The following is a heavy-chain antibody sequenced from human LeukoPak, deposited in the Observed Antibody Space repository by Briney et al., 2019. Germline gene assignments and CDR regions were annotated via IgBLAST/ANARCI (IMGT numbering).Heavy chain of an antibody. V-gene: IGHV3-23*01. Sequence: GGSLRLSCAASGFPFSSYAMSWVRQAPGKGLEWVSAIRGSGGSTYYADSVKGRFTISRDNSKNTLYLQMNSLRAEDTAVYYCAKAAYDFWSGYLDWGQGTLVTVSS. CDR3: AKAAYDFWSGYLD. J-gene: IGHJ4*02. CDR1: GFPFSSYA. CDR2: IRGSGGST. D-gene: IGHD3-3*01.